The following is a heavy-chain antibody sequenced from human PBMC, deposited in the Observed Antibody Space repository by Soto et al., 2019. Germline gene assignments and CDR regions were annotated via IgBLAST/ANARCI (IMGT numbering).Heavy chain of an antibody. Sequence: SETLSLTCAVYGGSFSGYYWSWIRQPPGKGLEWIGEINHSGSTNYNPSLKSRVTISVDTSKNQFSLKLSSVTAADTAVYYCARDPRYYGMDVWAQGTTVTVSS. J-gene: IGHJ6*02. CDR1: GGSFSGYY. V-gene: IGHV4-34*01. CDR2: INHSGST. CDR3: ARDPRYYGMDV.